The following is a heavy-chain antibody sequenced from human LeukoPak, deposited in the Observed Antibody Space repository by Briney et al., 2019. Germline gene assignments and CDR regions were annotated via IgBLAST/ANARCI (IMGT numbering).Heavy chain of an antibody. CDR2: ITSDGDNT. D-gene: IGHD6-19*01. V-gene: IGHV3-23*01. CDR3: AKDLSYTSGSSDY. Sequence: PGGSLRLSCAASGFTFSAFAMTWVRQAPGKGLEWVSTITSDGDNTYSADSVKGRITFFRDNSKNTLSLQLRSLRAEDTAVYYCAKDLSYTSGSSDYWGQGTLVTVSS. J-gene: IGHJ4*02. CDR1: GFTFSAFA.